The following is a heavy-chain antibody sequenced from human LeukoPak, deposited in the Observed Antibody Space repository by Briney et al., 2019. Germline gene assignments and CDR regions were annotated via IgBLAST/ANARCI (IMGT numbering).Heavy chain of an antibody. CDR1: GYSFTSYW. CDR2: IYPGDSDT. D-gene: IGHD5-24*01. CDR3: ARGEGWLPTFVPYYFDY. V-gene: IGHV5-51*01. J-gene: IGHJ4*02. Sequence: GESLKISCKGSGYSFTSYWIGWVRQMPGKGLEWMGIIYPGDSDTRYSPSLQGQVTISADKSISTAYLQWSSLKASDTAMYYCARGEGWLPTFVPYYFDYWGQGTLVTVSS.